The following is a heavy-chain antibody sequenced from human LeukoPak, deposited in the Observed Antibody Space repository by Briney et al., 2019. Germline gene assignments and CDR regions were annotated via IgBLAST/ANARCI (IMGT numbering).Heavy chain of an antibody. J-gene: IGHJ4*02. CDR2: ISDSSGST. Sequence: GGSLRLSCATSGFTFSSYAMSWVRQAPGKGLEWVSAISDSSGSTYYADSVKGRFTISRDNSKNTLYLQMNSLRAEDTAVYYCAKGTFEFGYYYDSSGYYYLGDWGQGTLVTVSS. CDR1: GFTFSSYA. V-gene: IGHV3-23*01. D-gene: IGHD3-22*01. CDR3: AKGTFEFGYYYDSSGYYYLGD.